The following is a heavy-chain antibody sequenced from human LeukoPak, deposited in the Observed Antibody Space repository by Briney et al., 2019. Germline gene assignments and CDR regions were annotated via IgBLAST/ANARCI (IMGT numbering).Heavy chain of an antibody. CDR3: ARDPSGYSSGWYYFDY. CDR1: GYTFTGYY. J-gene: IGHJ4*02. Sequence: ASVKVSCKASGYTFTGYYMHWVRQAPGQGLEWMGIINPSGGSTSYAQKFQGRVTMTRDTSTSTVYMELSSLRSEDTAVYYCARDPSGYSSGWYYFDYWGQGTLVTVSS. CDR2: INPSGGST. D-gene: IGHD6-19*01. V-gene: IGHV1-46*01.